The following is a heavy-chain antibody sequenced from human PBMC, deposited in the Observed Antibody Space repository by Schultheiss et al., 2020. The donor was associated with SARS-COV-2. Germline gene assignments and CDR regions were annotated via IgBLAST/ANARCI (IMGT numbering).Heavy chain of an antibody. CDR1: GYSFTNYW. J-gene: IGHJ4*02. D-gene: IGHD3-22*01. V-gene: IGHV5-51*01. Sequence: GGSLRLSCKGSGYSFTNYWIAWVRQMPGKGLEWMGNIYPGDSDIRYSPSFQGQVTISADTSINTAYLQWSTLKASDTAMYYCARLEGYYFDGSGYYYFDHWGQGALVTVSS. CDR3: ARLEGYYFDGSGYYYFDH. CDR2: IYPGDSDI.